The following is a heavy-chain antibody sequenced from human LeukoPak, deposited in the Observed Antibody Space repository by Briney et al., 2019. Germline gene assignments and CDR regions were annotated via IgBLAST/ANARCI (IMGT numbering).Heavy chain of an antibody. Sequence: SETLSLTCTVSGGSIRSSYYYWGWIRQPPGKGLEWIGSIYDSGSTYYNPSLKSRVTISVDTSKNQFSLKLNSVTAADTAVYYCARTYYYDSAVYYGMDVWGQGTTVTVSS. CDR2: IYDSGST. CDR1: GGSIRSSYYY. CDR3: ARTYYYDSAVYYGMDV. J-gene: IGHJ6*02. D-gene: IGHD3-22*01. V-gene: IGHV4-39*01.